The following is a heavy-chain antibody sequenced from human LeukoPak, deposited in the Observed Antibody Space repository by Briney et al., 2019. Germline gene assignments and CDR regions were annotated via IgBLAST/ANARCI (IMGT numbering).Heavy chain of an antibody. V-gene: IGHV4-34*01. D-gene: IGHD6-19*01. CDR3: ARYVSVAGYFYYMDV. CDR1: GGSFSGYY. CDR2: INHSGST. Sequence: SETLSLTCAVYGGSFSGYYWSWIRQPPGKGLEWIGEINHSGSTNYNPSLKSRVTISVDTSKNQFSLKLSSVTAADTAVYNCARYVSVAGYFYYMDVWGKGTTVTVSS. J-gene: IGHJ6*03.